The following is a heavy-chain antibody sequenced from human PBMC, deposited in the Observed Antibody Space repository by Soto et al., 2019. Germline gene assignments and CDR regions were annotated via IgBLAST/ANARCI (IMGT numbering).Heavy chain of an antibody. CDR1: GFTFSSYA. V-gene: IGHV3-30-3*01. CDR3: ARDHNDSSGYYRRPYFDY. D-gene: IGHD3-22*01. CDR2: ISYDGSNK. Sequence: GSLRLSCAASGFTFSSYAMHWVRQAPGKGLEWVAVISYDGSNKYYADSVKGRFTISRDNSKNTLYLQMNSLRAEDTAVYYCARDHNDSSGYYRRPYFDYWGQGTLVTVSS. J-gene: IGHJ4*02.